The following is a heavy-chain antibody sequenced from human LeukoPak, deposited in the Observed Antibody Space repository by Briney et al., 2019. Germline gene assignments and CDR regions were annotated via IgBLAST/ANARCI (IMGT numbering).Heavy chain of an antibody. D-gene: IGHD3-22*01. CDR3: AIMHGYYDGSGYWVQ. CDR2: ITTSGATT. V-gene: IGHV3-23*01. Sequence: GGSLRLSCAASGFTFSSYGMSWVRQAPGKGLEWVSFITTSGATTSYADPVKGRFTISRDNPRNTLYMQMNSLRDEDTALYYCAIMHGYYDGSGYWVQWGQGTLVTVSS. J-gene: IGHJ4*02. CDR1: GFTFSSYG.